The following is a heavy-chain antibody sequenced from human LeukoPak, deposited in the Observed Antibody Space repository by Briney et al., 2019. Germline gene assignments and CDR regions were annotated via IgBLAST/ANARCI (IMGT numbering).Heavy chain of an antibody. V-gene: IGHV3-11*01. CDR2: ISRSGSTK. CDR1: GFAFSDYN. J-gene: IGHJ6*03. D-gene: IGHD2-15*01. Sequence: GGSLRLSCAASGFAFSDYNMRWIRQAPGKGLEWVSSISRSGSTKYYADSVKGRFTISRDNAKNSLFLQMNSLRAEDTAVYYCARVLRYCSGGNCYSGGLGYMDVWGKGTTVTISS. CDR3: ARVLRYCSGGNCYSGGLGYMDV.